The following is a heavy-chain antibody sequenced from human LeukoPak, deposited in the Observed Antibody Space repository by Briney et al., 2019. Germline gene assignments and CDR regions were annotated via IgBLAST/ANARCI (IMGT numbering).Heavy chain of an antibody. V-gene: IGHV3-15*01. CDR1: GFSINYDW. Sequence: GGSLRLSCAASGFSINYDWMSWVRQAPGKGLEWVGRIKSKTDGGTTEYAAPVKGRFTISIDDSINTLYLQMSSLKSEDTAVYYCVRDQYCASSSCPGAFDLWGQGTVVTVSS. CDR2: IKSKTDGGTT. D-gene: IGHD2-2*01. CDR3: VRDQYCASSSCPGAFDL. J-gene: IGHJ3*01.